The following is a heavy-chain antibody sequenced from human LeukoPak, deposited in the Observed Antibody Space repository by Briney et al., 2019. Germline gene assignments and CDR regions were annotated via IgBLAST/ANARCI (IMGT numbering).Heavy chain of an antibody. D-gene: IGHD3-3*01. CDR1: GYTFTSYG. V-gene: IGHV1-18*01. CDR2: ISAYNGNT. CDR3: ARYEIGGVDY. J-gene: IGHJ4*02. Sequence: ASVKVSCKASGYTFTSYGIRWVRQAPGQGLEWMGWISAYNGNTNYAQKLQSRVNKPTHTSTSTAYMELRSLRSDDTAVYYCARYEIGGVDYWGQGTLDTVSS.